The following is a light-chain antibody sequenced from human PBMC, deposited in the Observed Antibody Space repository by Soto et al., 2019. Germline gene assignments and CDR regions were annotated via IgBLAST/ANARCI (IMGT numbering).Light chain of an antibody. CDR1: QSVSNY. V-gene: IGKV3-11*01. J-gene: IGKJ4*01. CDR2: DAS. Sequence: EIVLTQSPATLSLSPGERATLSCRASQSVSNYLGWYQQKPGQAPRLLIYDASNRAPGIPARFSGSGSGTDFTLTISSLEPEDFAVYYCQHRSNWLTFGGGTKVEIK. CDR3: QHRSNWLT.